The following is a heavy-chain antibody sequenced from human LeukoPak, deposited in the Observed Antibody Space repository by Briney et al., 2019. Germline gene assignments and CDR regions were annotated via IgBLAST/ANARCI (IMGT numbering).Heavy chain of an antibody. CDR3: AKGNTGEYYDTYFDS. Sequence: GGSLRLSCAASGFTFDDYTMHWVRQAPGKGLEWVSLINWSGDTTYYADSVKGRFTISRDNSRNSLYLQMNSLRSEDTAFYCCAKGNTGEYYDTYFDSWGQGTLVAVSS. J-gene: IGHJ4*02. CDR1: GFTFDDYT. D-gene: IGHD7-27*01. V-gene: IGHV3-43*01. CDR2: INWSGDTT.